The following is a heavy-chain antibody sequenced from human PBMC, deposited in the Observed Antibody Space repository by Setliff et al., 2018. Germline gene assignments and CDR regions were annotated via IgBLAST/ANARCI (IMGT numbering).Heavy chain of an antibody. CDR2: INNYSFKT. Sequence: GASVKVSCKASGYTFNNYGITWVRQAPGQGLEWMGWINNYSFKTTYPQKFLDRVTMTADTSTTTAYLDLRSLRSDDTAVYYCVRVTSGRLDFDYWGQGTPVTVSS. J-gene: IGHJ4*02. D-gene: IGHD6-19*01. CDR3: VRVTSGRLDFDY. CDR1: GYTFNNYG. V-gene: IGHV1-18*01.